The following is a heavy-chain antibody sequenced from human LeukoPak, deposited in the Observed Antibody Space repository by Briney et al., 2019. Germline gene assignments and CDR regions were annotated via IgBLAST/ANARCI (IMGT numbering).Heavy chain of an antibody. D-gene: IGHD2/OR15-2a*01. CDR2: INAGNGNT. J-gene: IGHJ4*02. CDR1: GYTFINYT. V-gene: IGHV1-3*03. Sequence: ASVKVSCKASGYTFINYTISWVRQAPGQRLEWMGWINAGNGNTKYSQEFQGRVTITRDTSASTAYMELSSLRSEDMAVYYCARLSPHDPPRGYFDYWGQGTLVTVSS. CDR3: ARLSPHDPPRGYFDY.